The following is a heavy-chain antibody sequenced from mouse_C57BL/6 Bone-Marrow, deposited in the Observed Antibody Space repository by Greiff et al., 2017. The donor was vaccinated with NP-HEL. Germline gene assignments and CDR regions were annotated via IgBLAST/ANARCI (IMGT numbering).Heavy chain of an antibody. J-gene: IGHJ2*01. CDR2: IRLKSDNYAT. Sequence: EVKLMESGGGLVQPGGSMKLSCVASGFTFSNYWMNWVRQSPEKGLEWVAQIRLKSDNYATHYAESVKGRFTISRDDSKSSVYLQMNNLRAEDTGIYYCTYGWYYFDYWGQGTTLTVSS. V-gene: IGHV6-3*01. CDR1: GFTFSNYW. CDR3: TYGWYYFDY. D-gene: IGHD1-1*01.